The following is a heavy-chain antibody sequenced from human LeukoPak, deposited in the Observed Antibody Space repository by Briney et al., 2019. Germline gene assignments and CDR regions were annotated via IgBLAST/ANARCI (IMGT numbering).Heavy chain of an antibody. J-gene: IGHJ6*02. CDR2: INHSGST. CDR3: ARVARYYYYGMDV. V-gene: IGHV4-34*01. Sequence: SETLSLTCAVYGESFSGYYWSWIRQPPGKGLEWIGEINHSGSTNYNPSLKSRVTISVDTSKNQFSLKLSSVTAADTAVYYCARVARYYYYGMDVWGQGTTVTVSS. CDR1: GESFSGYY.